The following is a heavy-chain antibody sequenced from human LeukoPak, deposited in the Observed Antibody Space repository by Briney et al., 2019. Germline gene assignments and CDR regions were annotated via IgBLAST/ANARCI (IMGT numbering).Heavy chain of an antibody. Sequence: GGSLRLSCAASGFTFSSYSMNWVRQAPGKGLEWVSVIYSGGSTYYADSVKGRFTISRDNSKNTLYLQMNSLRAEDTAVYYCARGIAAAPYYYYGMDVWGQGTTVTVSS. CDR3: ARGIAAAPYYYYGMDV. J-gene: IGHJ6*02. V-gene: IGHV3-66*01. CDR1: GFTFSSYS. D-gene: IGHD6-13*01. CDR2: IYSGGST.